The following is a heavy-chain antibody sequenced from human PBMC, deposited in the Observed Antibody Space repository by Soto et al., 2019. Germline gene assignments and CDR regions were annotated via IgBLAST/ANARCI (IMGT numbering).Heavy chain of an antibody. J-gene: IGHJ6*02. V-gene: IGHV1-18*04. CDR1: GYTFTSYG. CDR3: ARLAREQHLIYYYYGMDV. D-gene: IGHD6-13*01. CDR2: ISAYNGNT. Sequence: GASVKVSCKASGYTFTSYGISCVRQAPGQGLEWMGWISAYNGNTNYAQKLQGRVTMTTDTSTSTAYMELRSLRSDDTAVYYCARLAREQHLIYYYYGMDVWGQGTTVTVSS.